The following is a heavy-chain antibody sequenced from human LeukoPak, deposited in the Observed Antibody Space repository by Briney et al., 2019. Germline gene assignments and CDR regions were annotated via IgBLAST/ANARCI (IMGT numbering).Heavy chain of an antibody. D-gene: IGHD6-19*01. CDR1: GYSISSGYY. J-gene: IGHJ4*02. CDR2: IYHSGST. CDR3: ARTPSSGCYDWRAWFDY. V-gene: IGHV4-38-2*01. Sequence: SETLSLTCAVSGYSISSGYYWGWIRQPPGKGLDWIGSIYHSGSTYYNPSLKSRVTILVDTSKNQFSLKLSSVTAADTAVYYCARTPSSGCYDWRAWFDYWGQGTLVTVSS.